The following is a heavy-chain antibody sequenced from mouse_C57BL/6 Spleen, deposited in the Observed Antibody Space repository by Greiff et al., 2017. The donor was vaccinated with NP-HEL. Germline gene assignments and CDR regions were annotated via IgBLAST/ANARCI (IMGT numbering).Heavy chain of an antibody. J-gene: IGHJ4*01. V-gene: IGHV7-3*01. Sequence: EVQLVDSGGGLVQPGGSLSLSCAASGFTFTDYYMSWVRQPPGKALEWLGFIRNKANGYTTEYSASVKGRFTISRDNSQSILYLQMNALRAEDSATYYCARSTESFCYAMDYWGQGTSVTVSS. CDR2: IRNKANGYTT. CDR3: ARSTESFCYAMDY. CDR1: GFTFTDYY.